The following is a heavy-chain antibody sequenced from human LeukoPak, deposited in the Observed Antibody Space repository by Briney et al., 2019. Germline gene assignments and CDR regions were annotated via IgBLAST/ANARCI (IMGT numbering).Heavy chain of an antibody. CDR3: ATPTPYYYDSSAPRDAFDI. D-gene: IGHD3-22*01. V-gene: IGHV3-21*04. J-gene: IGHJ3*02. CDR1: GFTFSTYS. CDR2: ISSSSSYI. Sequence: GGSLRLSCAASGFTFSTYSMNWVRQAPGKGLEWVSSISSSSSYIYYADSVKGRFTISRDNAKNSLYLQMNSLRAEDTAVYYCATPTPYYYDSSAPRDAFDIWGQGTMVTVSS.